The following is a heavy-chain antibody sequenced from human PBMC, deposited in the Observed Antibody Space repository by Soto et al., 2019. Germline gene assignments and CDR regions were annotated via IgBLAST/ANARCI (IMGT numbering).Heavy chain of an antibody. CDR3: ARETTGGVMYNWNSRDYFDY. D-gene: IGHD1-7*01. Sequence: GGSLRLSCAASGFTFSSYWMSWVRQAPGKGLEWVANIKQDGSEKYYVDSVKGRFTISRDNAKNSLYLQMNSLRAEDTAVYYCARETTGGVMYNWNSRDYFDYWGQGTLVTVSS. CDR1: GFTFSSYW. J-gene: IGHJ4*02. V-gene: IGHV3-7*03. CDR2: IKQDGSEK.